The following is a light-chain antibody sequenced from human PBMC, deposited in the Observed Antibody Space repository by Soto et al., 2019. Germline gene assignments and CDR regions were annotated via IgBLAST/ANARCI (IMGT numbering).Light chain of an antibody. Sequence: DIVMTQSPESLAVSLGERATINCKSSQSVLYSSNNKNYLAWYQQKPGQPPKLLIYWASTRESGVPDRFSGSGSWTDFTLTISSLQAEDVAVYYCQQYYSTRTFGQGTKVEIK. CDR2: WAS. J-gene: IGKJ1*01. CDR3: QQYYSTRT. CDR1: QSVLYSSNNKNY. V-gene: IGKV4-1*01.